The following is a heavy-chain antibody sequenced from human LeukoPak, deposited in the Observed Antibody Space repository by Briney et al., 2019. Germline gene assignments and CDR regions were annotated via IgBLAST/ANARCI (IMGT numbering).Heavy chain of an antibody. CDR2: IYYSGST. CDR1: GGSISSGGYY. CDR3: ARDRHCSSTSCYHYYYGMDV. Sequence: SETLSLTCTVSGGSISSGGYYWSWIRQHPGKGLEWIGYIYYSGSTYYNPSLKSRVTISVDTSKNQFSLKLSSVTAADTAVYYCARDRHCSSTSCYHYYYGMDVWGQGTTATVSS. J-gene: IGHJ6*02. D-gene: IGHD2-2*01. V-gene: IGHV4-31*03.